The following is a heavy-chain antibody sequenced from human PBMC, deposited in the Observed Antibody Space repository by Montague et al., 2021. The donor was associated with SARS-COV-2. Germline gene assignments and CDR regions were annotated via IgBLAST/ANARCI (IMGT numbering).Heavy chain of an antibody. Sequence: SETLSLTCTVSGGSNSSYYWSWIRQPPGKGLEWIGYVSDSGSDYNPSLXXRISIAVDTSKKLLSLILRSVTAADTAIAYCARHRKEYDILMGYSTSFYYDMDVWGQGTPVTISS. J-gene: IGHJ6*02. CDR2: VSDSGS. V-gene: IGHV4-59*08. D-gene: IGHD3-9*01. CDR3: ARHRKEYDILMGYSTSFYYDMDV. CDR1: GGSNSSYY.